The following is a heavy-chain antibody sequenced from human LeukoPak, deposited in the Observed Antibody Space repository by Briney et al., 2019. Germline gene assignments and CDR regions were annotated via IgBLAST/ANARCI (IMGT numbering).Heavy chain of an antibody. V-gene: IGHV3-74*01. D-gene: IGHD3/OR15-3a*01. J-gene: IGHJ3*02. CDR3: VLDLFSSFAFDI. CDR2: INSDGSST. CDR1: GFTFSRYW. Sequence: PGGSLRLSCAASGFTFSRYWMHWVRQAPGQGLLWVSRINSDGSSTYYADSVKGRFTTSRDNAKNALHLQMNSLTAEDTAVYYCVLDLFSSFAFDIWGQGTMVTVSS.